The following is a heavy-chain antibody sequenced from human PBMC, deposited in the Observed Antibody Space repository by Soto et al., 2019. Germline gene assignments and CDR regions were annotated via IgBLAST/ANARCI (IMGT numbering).Heavy chain of an antibody. CDR3: ARDITMVRGVIITQNPILDY. V-gene: IGHV1-46*03. CDR1: GYTFTSYY. D-gene: IGHD3-10*01. J-gene: IGHJ4*02. CDR2: INPSGGST. Sequence: ASVKVSCKASGYTFTSYYMHWVRQAPGQGLEWMGIINPSGGSTSYAQKFQGRVAMTRDTSTSTVYMELSSLRSEDTAVYYCARDITMVRGVIITQNPILDYWGQGTLVTAPQ.